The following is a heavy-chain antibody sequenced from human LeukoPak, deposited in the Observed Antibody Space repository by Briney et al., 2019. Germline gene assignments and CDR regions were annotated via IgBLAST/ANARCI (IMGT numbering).Heavy chain of an antibody. CDR3: AREIFGSGSYPDS. J-gene: IGHJ4*02. D-gene: IGHD3-10*01. Sequence: GGSLRVSCAASGFIFNTDAMHCVRQAPGQGLEWVAVICHDGSHKFYSNSVRGQFTISRDNSKNTVYLQMNNLRPEDTAVYYCAREIFGSGSYPDSWGQGTLVTVPS. CDR2: ICHDGSHK. V-gene: IGHV3-33*01. CDR1: GFIFNTDA.